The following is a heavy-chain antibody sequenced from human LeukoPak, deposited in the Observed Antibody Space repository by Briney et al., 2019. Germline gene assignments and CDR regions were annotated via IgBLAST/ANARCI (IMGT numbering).Heavy chain of an antibody. CDR1: GYSFTNYW. CDR2: IYPGDSDA. CDR3: ARIRYGYNGPDAFDI. D-gene: IGHD5-24*01. V-gene: IGHV5-51*01. Sequence: GESLKISCKGSGYSFTNYWIGWVRQMPGKGLKWMGIIYPGDSDARYSPSFQGQVTISADKSISTAYLQWSSLKASDTAMYYCARIRYGYNGPDAFDIWGQGTMVTVSS. J-gene: IGHJ3*02.